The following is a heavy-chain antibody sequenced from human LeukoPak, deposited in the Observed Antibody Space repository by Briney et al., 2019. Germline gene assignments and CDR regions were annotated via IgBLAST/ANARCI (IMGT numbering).Heavy chain of an antibody. CDR2: TYYRSRWFN. D-gene: IGHD1-26*01. CDR1: GDSVSSNRDA. V-gene: IGHV6-1*01. J-gene: IGHJ4*02. CDR3: ARALPSGSFYVFDY. Sequence: SQTLSLICAISGDSVSSNRDAWNWIRQSPSRGLEWLGRTYYRSRWFNDYAVSVKSRINITPDTSKNQFSLQLHSVTPDDTAVYYCARALPSGSFYVFDYWGQGTLVTVSS.